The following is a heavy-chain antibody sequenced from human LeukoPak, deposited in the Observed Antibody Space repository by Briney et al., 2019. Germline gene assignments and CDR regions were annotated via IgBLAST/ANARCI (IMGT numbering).Heavy chain of an antibody. Sequence: ASVKVSCKASGGTFSSYTISWVRQAPGQGLEWMGRIIPILGIANYAQKFQGRVTITADKSTSTAYLELSSLRSEDTAVYYCARRDYDFLSGSEGNWFDPWGQGTLVTVSS. J-gene: IGHJ5*02. CDR1: GGTFSSYT. D-gene: IGHD3-3*01. V-gene: IGHV1-69*02. CDR2: IIPILGIA. CDR3: ARRDYDFLSGSEGNWFDP.